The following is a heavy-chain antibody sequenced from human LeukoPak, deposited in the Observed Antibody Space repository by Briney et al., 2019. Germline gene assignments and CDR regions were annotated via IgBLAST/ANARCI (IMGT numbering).Heavy chain of an antibody. CDR2: IIPIFGTA. D-gene: IGHD6-13*01. J-gene: IGHJ4*02. V-gene: IGHV1-69*13. CDR1: GGTFSSYA. CDR3: ARDLYSRSWFDY. Sequence: SVTVSCKASGGTFSSYAISWVRQAPGQGLEWMGGIIPIFGTANYAQKFKGRVTITADESTSTAYMELSSLRSKDTAVYYCARDLYSRSWFDYWGEGPLVTVSS.